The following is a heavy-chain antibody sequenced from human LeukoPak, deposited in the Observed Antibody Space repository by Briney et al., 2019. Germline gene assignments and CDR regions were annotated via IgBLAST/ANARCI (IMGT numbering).Heavy chain of an antibody. Sequence: PESLSLSCTVSGGSISSTCKCWGWIRHPPGKGLEGSRRIYDSGSTYYNPSLERRVPRSVGTPKNQCSLKRSSVTAAATAAYYCASLVDSMVRGVIIKGYDPWGQGTLVTVSS. CDR1: GGSISSTCKC. V-gene: IGHV4-39*01. D-gene: IGHD3-10*01. CDR2: IYDSGST. J-gene: IGHJ5*02. CDR3: ASLVDSMVRGVIIKGYDP.